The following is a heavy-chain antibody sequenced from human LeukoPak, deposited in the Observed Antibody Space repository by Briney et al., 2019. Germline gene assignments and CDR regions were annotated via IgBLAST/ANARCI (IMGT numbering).Heavy chain of an antibody. D-gene: IGHD6-19*01. Sequence: ASVKVSCKASGYTFTSYGISWVRQAPGQGLEWMGWISAYNGNTNYAQKLQGRVTMTTDTSTSTAYMELRSLRSDDTAVYYCAKAVAGTGLYYFDYWGQGTLVTVSS. CDR2: ISAYNGNT. J-gene: IGHJ4*02. CDR3: AKAVAGTGLYYFDY. CDR1: GYTFTSYG. V-gene: IGHV1-18*01.